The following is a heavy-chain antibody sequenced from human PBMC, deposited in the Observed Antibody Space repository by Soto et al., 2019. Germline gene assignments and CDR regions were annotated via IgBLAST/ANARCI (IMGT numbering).Heavy chain of an antibody. Sequence: GGSLRLSCAVSGFTFSSYDMHWVRQATGKGLEWVSAIGTAGDTYYPGSVKGRFTISRENAKNSLYLQMNSLRAEDTAVYYCARGVDSSSWLGYYYYGMDVWGQGTTVTVSS. D-gene: IGHD6-13*01. J-gene: IGHJ6*02. CDR1: GFTFSSYD. V-gene: IGHV3-13*01. CDR3: ARGVDSSSWLGYYYYGMDV. CDR2: IGTAGDT.